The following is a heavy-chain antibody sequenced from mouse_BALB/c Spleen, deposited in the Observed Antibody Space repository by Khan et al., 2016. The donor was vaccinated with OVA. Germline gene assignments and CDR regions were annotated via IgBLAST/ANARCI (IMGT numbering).Heavy chain of an antibody. J-gene: IGHJ4*01. CDR2: INTYSGET. CDR3: ARVGYSGTVDY. D-gene: IGHD2-14*01. V-gene: IGHV9-3-1*01. CDR1: GYTFTNHG. Sequence: QIQLVQSGPELKKPGETVKISCKASGYTFTNHGMNWVKQAPGKGLKWMGWINTYSGETTYVDDFKGRFAFSLETSASTAYLKINNLKNEDTATYFCARVGYSGTVDYWGQGTTVTVSS.